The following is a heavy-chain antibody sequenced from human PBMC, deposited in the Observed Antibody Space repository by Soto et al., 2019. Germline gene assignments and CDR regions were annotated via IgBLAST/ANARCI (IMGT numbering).Heavy chain of an antibody. V-gene: IGHV3-74*01. CDR3: AREECNGGSCYFT. D-gene: IGHD2-15*01. CDR2: INSDGSST. J-gene: IGHJ5*02. Sequence: GGSLRLSCAASGFTFSSNWMHWVRQAPGKGLVWVSRINSDGSSTKYADSVKGRFTISRDNAKNTVYLQMNSLRAEDTAVYYCAREECNGGSCYFTWGQGTLVTVSS. CDR1: GFTFSSNW.